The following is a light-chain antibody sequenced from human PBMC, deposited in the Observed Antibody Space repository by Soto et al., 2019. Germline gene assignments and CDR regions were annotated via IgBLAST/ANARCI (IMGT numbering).Light chain of an antibody. CDR3: GTWDSSLSAVV. J-gene: IGLJ2*01. CDR1: NSNIGNNY. Sequence: QSVLTQPPSVSAAPGQKVTISCSGSNSNIGNNYVSWYQQLPGTAPKLFIYDNNKRPSGIPDRFSGSKSDTSATLGITGLQTGDEADYYCGTWDSSLSAVVFGAGTKLTVL. CDR2: DNN. V-gene: IGLV1-51*01.